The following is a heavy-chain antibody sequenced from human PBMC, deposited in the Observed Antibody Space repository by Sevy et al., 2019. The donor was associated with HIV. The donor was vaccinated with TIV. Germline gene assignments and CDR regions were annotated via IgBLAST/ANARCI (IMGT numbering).Heavy chain of an antibody. Sequence: SDTLSLTCAVYGGSFSGYYWSWIRQPPGKGLEWIGDINHSGSTNYNPSLKSRVTISVDTSKNQFSLKLSSVTAADTAVYYCARDLFMVRGVRRRDYWGQGTLVTVSS. CDR3: ARDLFMVRGVRRRDY. CDR1: GGSFSGYY. J-gene: IGHJ4*02. CDR2: INHSGST. D-gene: IGHD3-10*01. V-gene: IGHV4-34*01.